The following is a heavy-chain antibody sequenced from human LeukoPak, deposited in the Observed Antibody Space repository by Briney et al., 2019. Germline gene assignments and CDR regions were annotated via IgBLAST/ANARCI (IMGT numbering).Heavy chain of an antibody. CDR3: AKGRYCGGDCYSGLDY. CDR2: ISCSGGST. Sequence: GGSLRLSCAASGFTFSSYAMSWVRQAPGKGLEWVSAISCSGGSTYYADSVKGRFTISRDNSKNTLYLQMNSLRAEDTAVYYCAKGRYCGGDCYSGLDYWGQGTLVTVSS. J-gene: IGHJ4*02. D-gene: IGHD2-21*02. CDR1: GFTFSSYA. V-gene: IGHV3-23*01.